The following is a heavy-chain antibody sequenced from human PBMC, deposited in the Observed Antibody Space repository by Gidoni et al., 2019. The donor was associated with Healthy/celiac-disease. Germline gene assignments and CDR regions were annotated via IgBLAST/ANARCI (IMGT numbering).Heavy chain of an antibody. CDR2: IRVGVVST. D-gene: IGHD1-26*01. J-gene: IGHJ4*02. CDR3: ARGGGSYLYYFDY. V-gene: IGHV3-23*01. Sequence: EVQLLESGGGLVQPGGSLRLSCAASGLTFSSYAMSWVRQAPGRGLGWVSAIRVGVVSTYYEDSVKGGFTISRDNSKNTLYLQMNSLRAEDTAVYYCARGGGSYLYYFDYWGQGTLVTVSS. CDR1: GLTFSSYA.